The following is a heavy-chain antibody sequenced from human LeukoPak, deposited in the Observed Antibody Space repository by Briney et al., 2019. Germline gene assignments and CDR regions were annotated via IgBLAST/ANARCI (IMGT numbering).Heavy chain of an antibody. CDR2: IIPIFGTA. Sequence: ASVKVSCKASGYIFTDYYMHWVRQAPGQGLEWMGGIIPIFGTANYAQKFQGRVTITADESTSTAYMELSSLRSEDTAVYYCARKVWGRPETGTDWDYYYYYGMDVWGQGTTVTVSS. CDR1: GYIFTDYY. J-gene: IGHJ6*02. V-gene: IGHV1-69*13. D-gene: IGHD1/OR15-1a*01. CDR3: ARKVWGRPETGTDWDYYYYYGMDV.